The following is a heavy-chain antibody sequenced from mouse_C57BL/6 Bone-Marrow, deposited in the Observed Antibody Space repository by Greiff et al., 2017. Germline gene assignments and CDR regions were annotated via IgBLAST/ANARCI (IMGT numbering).Heavy chain of an antibody. D-gene: IGHD2-12*01. V-gene: IGHV2-5*01. CDR2: IWSGGST. Sequence: QVQLQQSGPGLVQPSQSLSITCTVSGFSLTSYGVHWVRQSPGKGLEWLGVIWSGGSTDYKAALMSRLSITKDHSKSQVFCKMNSLQADDTAINYCAKKGNYYNAMDYWGQGTSVTVSS. CDR1: GFSLTSYG. CDR3: AKKGNYYNAMDY. J-gene: IGHJ4*01.